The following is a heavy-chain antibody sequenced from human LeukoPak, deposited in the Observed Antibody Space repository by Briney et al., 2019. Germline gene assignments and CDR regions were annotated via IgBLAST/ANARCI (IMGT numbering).Heavy chain of an antibody. Sequence: GGSLRLSCAASGFTFSSYGMHWVRRVPGKGLEWVAVISNDGSNKYYVDSVKGRFTISRDNSKNTLYLQMNSLRAEDTAVYYCAKYLIVKVNYFDYWGQGTLVTVSS. D-gene: IGHD3-22*01. CDR1: GFTFSSYG. CDR3: AKYLIVKVNYFDY. V-gene: IGHV3-30*18. J-gene: IGHJ4*02. CDR2: ISNDGSNK.